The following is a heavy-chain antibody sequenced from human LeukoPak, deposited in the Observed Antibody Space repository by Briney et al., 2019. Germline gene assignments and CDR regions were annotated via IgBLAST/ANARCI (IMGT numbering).Heavy chain of an antibody. Sequence: GGSLRLSCAASGFTFSSYGMHWVRQAPGKGLEWVAFIRYDGSNKYYADSVKGRFTISRDNSKNTLYLQMNSLRAEDTAVYYCARGYSSGWYGDYFDYWGQGTLVTVSS. J-gene: IGHJ4*02. CDR1: GFTFSSYG. D-gene: IGHD6-19*01. CDR2: IRYDGSNK. V-gene: IGHV3-30*02. CDR3: ARGYSSGWYGDYFDY.